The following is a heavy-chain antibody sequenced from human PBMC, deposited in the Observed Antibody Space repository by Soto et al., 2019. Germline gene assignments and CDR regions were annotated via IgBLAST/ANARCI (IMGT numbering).Heavy chain of an antibody. CDR3: AGVPSVGARVGRYGMDV. Sequence: GASVKVSCKASGYTFTSYGISWVRQAPGQGLEWMGWISAYNGNTNYAQKLQGRVTMTTDTSTSTAYMELRSLRSDDTAVYYCAGVPSVGARVGRYGMDVWGQGTTVTVSS. CDR1: GYTFTSYG. D-gene: IGHD1-26*01. J-gene: IGHJ6*02. V-gene: IGHV1-18*01. CDR2: ISAYNGNT.